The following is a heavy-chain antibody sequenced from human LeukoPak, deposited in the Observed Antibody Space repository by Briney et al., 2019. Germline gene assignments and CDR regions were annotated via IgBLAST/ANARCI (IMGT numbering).Heavy chain of an antibody. CDR3: ARVNKEMSATLSLWFFDV. CDR1: GGSTSSGSYY. D-gene: IGHD5-24*01. V-gene: IGHV4-61*02. CDR2: IYTSGST. Sequence: SETLSLTCTVSGGSTSSGSYYWSWIRQPAGKGLEWIGRIYTSGSTNYNPSLKSRVTISVDTSKNQFSLKLSSVTSADTGVYYCARVNKEMSATLSLWFFDVWGRGTLVTVSS. J-gene: IGHJ2*01.